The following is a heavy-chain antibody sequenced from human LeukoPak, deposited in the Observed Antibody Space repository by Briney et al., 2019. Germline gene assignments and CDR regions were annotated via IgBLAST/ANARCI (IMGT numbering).Heavy chain of an antibody. CDR3: ARDSILPAASDY. J-gene: IGHJ4*02. CDR1: GFTFSDYY. CDR2: ISSSSSYT. V-gene: IGHV3-11*06. Sequence: GGSLRLSCAASGFTFSDYYMSWIRQAPGKGLEWVSYISSSSSYTNYADSVKGRFTISRDNAKNSLYLQMNSLRAEDTAVYYCARDSILPAASDYWGQGTLVTVSS. D-gene: IGHD2-2*01.